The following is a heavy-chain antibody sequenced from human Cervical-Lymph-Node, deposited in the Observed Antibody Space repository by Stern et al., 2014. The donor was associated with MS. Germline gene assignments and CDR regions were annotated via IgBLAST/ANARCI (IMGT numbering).Heavy chain of an antibody. CDR2: MKPSDGSA. CDR1: GYSFPSYD. D-gene: IGHD6-19*01. V-gene: IGHV1-46*01. CDR3: ARGLRDNNGWYHFDY. J-gene: IGHJ4*02. Sequence: QLVQSGAEVKEPGASVKVSCKASGYSFPSYDMHWVRQAPGQGLEWMGIMKPSDGSATYAQKFQGRVATTRDTSTSTAYMQLSSLRSEDTAVYYCARGLRDNNGWYHFDYWGQGSLVTVSS.